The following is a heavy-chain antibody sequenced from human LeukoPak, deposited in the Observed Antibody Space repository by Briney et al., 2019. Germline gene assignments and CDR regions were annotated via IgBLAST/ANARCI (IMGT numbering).Heavy chain of an antibody. Sequence: SETLSLTCSVSAGSIGSYYWSWIRQPPGKRLEWIGHIYYSGSTDYNPSLKSRVSISIDTSKNQFSLKLSSVTAADTAVYYCARHSGDYNWFDRWGQGTLVAVSS. CDR2: IYYSGST. V-gene: IGHV4-59*08. CDR3: ARHSGDYNWFDR. CDR1: AGSIGSYY. D-gene: IGHD1-26*01. J-gene: IGHJ5*02.